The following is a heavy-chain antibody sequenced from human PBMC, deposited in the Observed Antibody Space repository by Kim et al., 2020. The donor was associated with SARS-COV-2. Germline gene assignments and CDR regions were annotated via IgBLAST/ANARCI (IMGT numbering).Heavy chain of an antibody. CDR3: ARDRGDTAMVVDY. Sequence: GGSLRLSCAASGFTFSSYSMNWVRQAPGKGLEWVSSISSSSSYIYYADSVKGRFTISRDNAKNSLYLQMNSLRAEDTAVYYCARDRGDTAMVVDYWGQGTLVTVSS. J-gene: IGHJ4*02. V-gene: IGHV3-21*01. D-gene: IGHD5-18*01. CDR1: GFTFSSYS. CDR2: ISSSSSYI.